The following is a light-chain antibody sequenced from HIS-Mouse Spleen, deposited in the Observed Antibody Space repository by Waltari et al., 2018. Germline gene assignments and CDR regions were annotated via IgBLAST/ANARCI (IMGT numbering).Light chain of an antibody. Sequence: QSALTQPRSVSGSPGQSVTISCTGTRSHVGGYNYVSWYQQHPGKAPKLMIYDVSKRPSGVPDRFSGSKSGNTASLTISGLQAEDEADYYCCSYAGSYTYVFGTGTKVTVL. CDR3: CSYAGSYTYV. CDR2: DVS. V-gene: IGLV2-11*01. CDR1: RSHVGGYNY. J-gene: IGLJ1*01.